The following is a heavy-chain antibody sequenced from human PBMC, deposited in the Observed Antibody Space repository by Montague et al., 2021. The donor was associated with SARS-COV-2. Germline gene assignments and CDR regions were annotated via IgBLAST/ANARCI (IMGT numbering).Heavy chain of an antibody. V-gene: IGHV4-34*01. CDR3: ARAQVTNFGVLIRHAAAGAFDV. CDR1: GGSFTGSY. D-gene: IGHD3-3*01. CDR2: IYYRGSS. Sequence: SETLSLTCAVYGGSFTGSYWTWIRQPPGKGLEWVGEIYYRGSSNYNPSLESRVTMSVDTSKNQFSLRLNSVSAADTAVYYCARAQVTNFGVLIRHAAAGAFDVWGQGTTVTVSS. J-gene: IGHJ3*01.